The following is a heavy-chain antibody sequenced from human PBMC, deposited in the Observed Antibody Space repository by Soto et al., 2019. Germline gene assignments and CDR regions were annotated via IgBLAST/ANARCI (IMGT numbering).Heavy chain of an antibody. D-gene: IGHD6-19*01. CDR2: IIPILGIA. J-gene: IGHJ4*02. CDR3: ARVSVVAGLNYFDY. V-gene: IGHV1-69*02. Sequence: QVQLVQSGAEVKKPGSSVKVSCKASGGTFSSYTISWVRQAPGLGLEWMGRIIPILGIANYAQKFQGRVTITADKSTSTAYMELSSLRSEDTAVYYCARVSVVAGLNYFDYWGQGTLVTVSS. CDR1: GGTFSSYT.